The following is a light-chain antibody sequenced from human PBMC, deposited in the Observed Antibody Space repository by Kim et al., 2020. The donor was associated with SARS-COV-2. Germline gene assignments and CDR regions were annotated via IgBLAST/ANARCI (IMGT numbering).Light chain of an antibody. J-gene: IGKJ4*01. CDR1: ESVRSDY. CDR3: QQYASPPVT. CDR2: GAS. Sequence: EIVLTQSPGNLSLSLGDRATLSCRATESVRSDYIAWYQQKPGQAPRLLIYGASTRATGIQDTFSGSGSGTDFILTISRLGPEDFAVYFCQQYASPPVTFGGGTKVDIK. V-gene: IGKV3-20*01.